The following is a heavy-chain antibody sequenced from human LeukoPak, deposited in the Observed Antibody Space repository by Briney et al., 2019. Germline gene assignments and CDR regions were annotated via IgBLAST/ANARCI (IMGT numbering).Heavy chain of an antibody. CDR1: GFTFSSYA. D-gene: IGHD2-2*01. CDR3: AKDGGPPDCSSTSCYPDDAFDI. CDR2: ISGSGGST. V-gene: IGHV3-23*01. Sequence: GGSLRLSCAASGFTFSSYAMSWVRQAPGKGREWVSAISGSGGSTYYADSVKGRFTISRDNSKNTLYLQMNSLRAEDTAVYYCAKDGGPPDCSSTSCYPDDAFDIWGQGTMVTVSS. J-gene: IGHJ3*02.